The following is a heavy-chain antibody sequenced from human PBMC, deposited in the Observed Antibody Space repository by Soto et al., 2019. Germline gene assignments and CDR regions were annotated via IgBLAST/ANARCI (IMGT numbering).Heavy chain of an antibody. Sequence: SETLSLTCTVSGGSISSYCWSWIRQPPGKGLEWIGYIYYSGSTTSNPSLQSRVTISIDTSKNQFSLKLTSVTAADTAVYYCASRDIYDSSFHYWGQGTLVTVSS. CDR2: IYYSGST. CDR3: ASRDIYDSSFHY. CDR1: GGSISSYC. V-gene: IGHV4-59*01. J-gene: IGHJ4*02. D-gene: IGHD3-22*01.